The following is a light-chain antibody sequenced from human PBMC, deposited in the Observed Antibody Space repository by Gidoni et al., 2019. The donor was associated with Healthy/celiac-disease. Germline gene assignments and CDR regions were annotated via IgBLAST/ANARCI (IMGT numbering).Light chain of an antibody. CDR1: QGISSY. CDR2: TAS. CDR3: QQYSSFPPT. J-gene: IGKJ2*01. Sequence: VIWMTQSPSLLSASTGDRVTISCRVSQGISSYLAWYQQKPGKAPELLIYTASTLQSGVPSRLCGSGFGTDFTLIITCWQSEVFATYSCQQYSSFPPTFGQGTKLEIK. V-gene: IGKV1D-8*01.